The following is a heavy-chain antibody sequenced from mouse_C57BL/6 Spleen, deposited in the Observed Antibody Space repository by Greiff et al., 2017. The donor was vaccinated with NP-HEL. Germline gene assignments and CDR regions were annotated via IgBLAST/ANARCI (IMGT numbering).Heavy chain of an antibody. Sequence: VQLQQSGAELVRPGASVKLSCTASGFNIKDYYMHWVKQRPEQGLEWIGRIDPEDGDTEYAPKFPGKATMTADTSSNTAYLQLSSLTSEDTAVYYCTIYSNFHYYAMDYWGQGTSVTVSS. CDR2: IDPEDGDT. CDR3: TIYSNFHYYAMDY. CDR1: GFNIKDYY. D-gene: IGHD2-5*01. V-gene: IGHV14-1*01. J-gene: IGHJ4*01.